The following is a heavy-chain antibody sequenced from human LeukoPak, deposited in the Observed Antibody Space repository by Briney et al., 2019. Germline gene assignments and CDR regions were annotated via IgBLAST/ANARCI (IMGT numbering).Heavy chain of an antibody. D-gene: IGHD3-22*01. CDR3: ARDLRSSGYYAFDY. CDR2: ISSSGSTM. V-gene: IGHV3-11*04. CDR1: GFTFSDYY. Sequence: GGSLRLSCAASGFTFSDYYMSWIRQAPGKGLEWVSYISSSGSTMYYADSVKGRFTISRDNAKNSLYLQMNSLRAEDTAVYYCARDLRSSGYYAFDYWGQGTLVTVSS. J-gene: IGHJ4*02.